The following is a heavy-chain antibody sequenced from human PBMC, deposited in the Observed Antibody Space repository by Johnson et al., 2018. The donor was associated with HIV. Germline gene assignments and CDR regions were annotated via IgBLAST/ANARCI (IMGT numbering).Heavy chain of an antibody. J-gene: IGHJ3*02. CDR2: IRYDGDIT. CDR1: GFTFSNYG. Sequence: QVQLVESGGGVVQPGGSLRLSCAASGFTFSNYGMHWVRQAPGKGLEWVAFIRYDGDITYYVDSVKGRFTISRDNSKNTLYLQMNSLRTEDTAMYYCAKGQSSGYPKDAFDIWGRGTIVTVSS. D-gene: IGHD3-22*01. V-gene: IGHV3-30*02. CDR3: AKGQSSGYPKDAFDI.